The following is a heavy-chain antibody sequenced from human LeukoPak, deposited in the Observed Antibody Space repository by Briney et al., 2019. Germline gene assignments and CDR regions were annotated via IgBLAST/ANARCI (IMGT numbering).Heavy chain of an antibody. J-gene: IGHJ4*02. Sequence: GRSLRLSCAASGFTFSSYGMHWVRQAPGKGLEWVAVISYDGSNKYYADSVKGRFTISRDNSKNTLYLQMNSLRAEDTAVYYRAKDSGSGSYSTFDYWGQGTLVTVSS. CDR1: GFTFSSYG. D-gene: IGHD3-10*01. CDR2: ISYDGSNK. V-gene: IGHV3-30*18. CDR3: AKDSGSGSYSTFDY.